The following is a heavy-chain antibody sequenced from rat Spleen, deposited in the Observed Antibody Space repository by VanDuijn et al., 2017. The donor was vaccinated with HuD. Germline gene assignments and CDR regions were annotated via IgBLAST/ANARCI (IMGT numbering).Heavy chain of an antibody. CDR1: GFTFSNYY. V-gene: IGHV5-25*01. CDR3: ARQDGGYYSSYTFDY. J-gene: IGHJ2*01. Sequence: EVQLVESGGGLVQPGRSMKLSCAASGFTFSNYYMAWVRQAPTKGLEWVASISTGGGNTCYRDSVKGRFTISRDNAKSTLYLQMDSLRSEDTATYYCARQDGGYYSSYTFDYWGQGVMVTVSS. CDR2: ISTGGGNT. D-gene: IGHD1-2*01.